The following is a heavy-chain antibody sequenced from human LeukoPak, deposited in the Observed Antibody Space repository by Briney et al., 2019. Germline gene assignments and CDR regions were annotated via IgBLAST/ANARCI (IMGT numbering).Heavy chain of an antibody. CDR3: GGGSSFPYYYYYRDV. Sequence: GGSPRLSCAASGFTFSSYAMSWVRQAPGKGLEWVSAISGSGGSTYYADSVKGRFTISRDNSKNTLYLQMNSLRAEDTAVYYCGGGSSFPYYYYYRDVWGKGTTVTVSS. D-gene: IGHD6-6*01. J-gene: IGHJ6*03. CDR2: ISGSGGST. V-gene: IGHV3-23*01. CDR1: GFTFSSYA.